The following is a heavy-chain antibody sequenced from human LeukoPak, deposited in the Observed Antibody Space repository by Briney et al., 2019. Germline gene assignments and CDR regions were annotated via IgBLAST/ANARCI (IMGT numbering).Heavy chain of an antibody. V-gene: IGHV1-2*02. CDR2: INPNSGGT. J-gene: IGHJ6*03. CDR1: GYTFTGYY. Sequence: GSVKVSCKASGYTFTGYYMHWVRQAPGQGLEWMGWINPNSGGTNYAQKFQGRVTMTRDTSISTAYMELSRLRTDDTAVYYCARGDPHYYYMDVWGQGTPVTVSS. CDR3: ARGDPHYYYMDV.